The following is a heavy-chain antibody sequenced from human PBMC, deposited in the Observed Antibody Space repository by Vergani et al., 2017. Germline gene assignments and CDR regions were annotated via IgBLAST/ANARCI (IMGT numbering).Heavy chain of an antibody. Sequence: EVQLLESGGGLVQPGGSLRLSCAASGFTFSSYAMSWVRQAPGKGLEWVSAISGSGGSTYYADSVKGRFTISRDNSKNTLYLQMNSLRAEDTAVYYCAKARPSSWYPLGYFDYWGQGTLVTVSS. CDR3: AKARPSSWYPLGYFDY. J-gene: IGHJ4*02. CDR1: GFTFSSYA. V-gene: IGHV3-23*01. D-gene: IGHD6-13*01. CDR2: ISGSGGST.